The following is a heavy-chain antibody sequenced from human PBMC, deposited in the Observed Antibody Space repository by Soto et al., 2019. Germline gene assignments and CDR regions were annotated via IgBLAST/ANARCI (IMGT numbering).Heavy chain of an antibody. D-gene: IGHD2-15*01. J-gene: IGHJ4*02. V-gene: IGHV4-39*01. CDR1: GGSISSSSYY. CDR3: ARHCSGGSCFNFDY. CDR2: IYYSGST. Sequence: QLQLQESGPGLVKPSETLSLTCTVSGGSISSSSYYWGWIRQPPGKGLEGIGSIYYSGSTYYNPSLKSRVTISVDTSKNQFSLKLSSVTAADTAVYYCARHCSGGSCFNFDYWGQGTLVTVSS.